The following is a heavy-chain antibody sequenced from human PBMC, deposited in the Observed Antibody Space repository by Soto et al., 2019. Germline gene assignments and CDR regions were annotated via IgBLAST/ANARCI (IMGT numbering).Heavy chain of an antibody. Sequence: GSLRLSCAASGFTFSSYGMHWVRQAPGKGLEWVAVISYDGSNKYYADSVKGRFTISRDNSKNTLYLQMNSLRAEDTAVYYCAKELDSSGRYSLFYYYGMDVWGQGTTVTVSS. CDR2: ISYDGSNK. D-gene: IGHD6-19*01. CDR3: AKELDSSGRYSLFYYYGMDV. CDR1: GFTFSSYG. V-gene: IGHV3-30*18. J-gene: IGHJ6*02.